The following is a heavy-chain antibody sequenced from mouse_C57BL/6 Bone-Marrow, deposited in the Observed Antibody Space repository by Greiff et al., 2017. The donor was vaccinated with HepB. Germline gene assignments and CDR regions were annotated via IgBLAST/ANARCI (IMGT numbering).Heavy chain of an antibody. V-gene: IGHV1-55*01. D-gene: IGHD2-5*01. CDR3: ARRGAHSNYCYAMDY. CDR2: IYPGSGST. Sequence: QVQLQQPGAELVKPGASVKMSCKASGYTFTSYWITWVKQRPGQGLEWIGDIYPGSGSTNYNEKFKSKATLTVDTSSSTAYMQLSSLTSEDSAVYYCARRGAHSNYCYAMDYWGQGTSVTVSS. J-gene: IGHJ4*01. CDR1: GYTFTSYW.